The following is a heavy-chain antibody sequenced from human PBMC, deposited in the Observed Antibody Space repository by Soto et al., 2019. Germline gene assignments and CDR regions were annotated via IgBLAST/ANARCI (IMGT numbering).Heavy chain of an antibody. Sequence: EVQLLESGGGLVQPGGSLRLSCAASGFTFSSHVMSWVRQAPGKGLEWVSGNSTGGGSTDYADSVKGRFTISRDNSKNTLHLQMKSLRAEDTAVYYCARSREIIASAGSFDYWGQGTLVTVSS. CDR3: ARSREIIASAGSFDY. CDR2: NSTGGGST. D-gene: IGHD6-25*01. J-gene: IGHJ4*02. V-gene: IGHV3-23*01. CDR1: GFTFSSHV.